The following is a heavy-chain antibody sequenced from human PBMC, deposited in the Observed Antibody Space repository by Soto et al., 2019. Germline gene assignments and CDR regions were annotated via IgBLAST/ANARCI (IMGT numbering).Heavy chain of an antibody. CDR3: AKPRGWFGNSLFDP. D-gene: IGHD3-10*01. J-gene: IGHJ5*02. CDR2: ISGSGGST. CDR1: GFTFSSYA. Sequence: GGSLRLSCAASGFTFSSYAMSWVRQAPGKGLEWVSAISGSGGSTYYADSVKGRFTISRDNTKNTLYLQMNSLRAEDTAVYYCAKPRGWFGNSLFDPWGQGTMVTVSS. V-gene: IGHV3-23*01.